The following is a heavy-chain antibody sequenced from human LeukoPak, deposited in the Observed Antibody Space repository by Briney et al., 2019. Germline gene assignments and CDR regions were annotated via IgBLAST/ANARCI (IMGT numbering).Heavy chain of an antibody. V-gene: IGHV3-53*01. J-gene: IGHJ4*02. CDR1: GFTVRSNY. D-gene: IGHD3-10*02. CDR2: IHSGGST. CDR3: VRDRELYV. Sequence: GGSLRLSCAASGFTVRSNYMSWVRQAPGKGLEWVSIIHSGGSTYYADSVKGRFTISRDNAKNTLYLQMNSLRAEDTAVYYCVRDRELYVWGQGTLVTVSS.